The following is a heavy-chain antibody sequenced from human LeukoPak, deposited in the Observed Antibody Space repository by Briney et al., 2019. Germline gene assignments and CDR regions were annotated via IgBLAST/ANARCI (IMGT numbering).Heavy chain of an antibody. D-gene: IGHD3-10*01. CDR2: INPNSGGT. J-gene: IGHJ4*02. CDR1: GYTSTGYY. CDR3: ARGVLLWFGELNYFDY. V-gene: IGHV1-2*02. Sequence: GASVKVSCKASGYTSTGYYMHWVRQAPGQGLEWMGWINPNSGGTNYAQKFQGRVTMTRDTSISTAYMELSRLRSDDTAVYYCARGVLLWFGELNYFDYWGQGTLVTVSS.